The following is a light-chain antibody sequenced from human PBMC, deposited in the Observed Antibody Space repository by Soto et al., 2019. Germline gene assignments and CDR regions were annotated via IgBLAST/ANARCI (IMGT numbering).Light chain of an antibody. V-gene: IGKV3-15*01. Sequence: EILMTQSPATVSVSPGERATLSCRASQSVSRKLAWYQHKPGQAPRLLIYDTSTRAADIPARFSGSGSGTDFTLTISRLEPEDFAVYYCQQYGSSGTFGQGTKVDI. CDR1: QSVSRK. CDR2: DTS. CDR3: QQYGSSGT. J-gene: IGKJ1*01.